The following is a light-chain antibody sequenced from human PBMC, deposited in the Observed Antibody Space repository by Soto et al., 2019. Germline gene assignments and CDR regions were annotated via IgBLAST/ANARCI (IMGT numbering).Light chain of an antibody. V-gene: IGKV1-33*01. Sequence: DIPMTQSPSSLSASVGDRVTITCQASQDISNYLNWYQQKPGKAPKLLIHEASKLETGVPSRFSGSRSGTDFTFTISSLQPEDIATYYCQQFDNLPTFGGGTKVEIK. CDR1: QDISNY. J-gene: IGKJ4*01. CDR2: EAS. CDR3: QQFDNLPT.